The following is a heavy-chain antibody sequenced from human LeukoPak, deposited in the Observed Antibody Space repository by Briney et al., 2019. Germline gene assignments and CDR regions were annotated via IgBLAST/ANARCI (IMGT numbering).Heavy chain of an antibody. CDR1: GFTFSSYE. J-gene: IGHJ4*02. V-gene: IGHV3-48*03. CDR2: ISSSGSTI. CDR3: AKDIARFRKIPGIAAAVYFDY. D-gene: IGHD6-13*01. Sequence: GGSLRLSCAASGFTFSSYEMNWVRQAPGKGLEWVSYISSSGSTIYYADSVKGRFTISRDNSKNTLYLQMNSLRAEDTAVYYCAKDIARFRKIPGIAAAVYFDYWGQGTLVTVSS.